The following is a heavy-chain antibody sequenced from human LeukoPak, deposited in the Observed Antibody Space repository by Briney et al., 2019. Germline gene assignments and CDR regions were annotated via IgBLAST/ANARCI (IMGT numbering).Heavy chain of an antibody. CDR2: IGGSGART. J-gene: IGHJ4*02. CDR1: GFTFNSYV. D-gene: IGHD6-19*01. V-gene: IGHV3-23*01. CDR3: AKDLVSGDWYWRGFDS. Sequence: GGSLRLSCAASGFTFNSYVMGWVRQAPGKGLEWVSAIGGSGARTYYADSVRGRFTISRDNSKNTVYLQLNSLRGEDTAVYYCAKDLVSGDWYWRGFDSWGQGTLVTVSS.